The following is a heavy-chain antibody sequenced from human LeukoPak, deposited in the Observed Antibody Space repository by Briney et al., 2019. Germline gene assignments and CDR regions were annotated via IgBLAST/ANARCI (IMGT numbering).Heavy chain of an antibody. J-gene: IGHJ6*02. CDR2: INQDGSKE. V-gene: IGHV3-7*01. D-gene: IGHD3-22*01. CDR3: AREPTMIVVTAGYYYYYGMDV. CDR1: GFTFSNYW. Sequence: GGSLRLSCAASGFTFSNYWMTWVRQAPGKGREWVAHINQDGSKEYYMDSVKARFTISRDNAKNSLYLQMNSLRAEDTAVYYCAREPTMIVVTAGYYYYYGMDVWGQGTTVTVSS.